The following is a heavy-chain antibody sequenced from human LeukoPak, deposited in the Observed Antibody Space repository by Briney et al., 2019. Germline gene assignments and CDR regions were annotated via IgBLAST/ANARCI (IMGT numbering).Heavy chain of an antibody. CDR3: TREEGSTDH. CDR2: INGDGSET. CDR1: GFTLSNHW. D-gene: IGHD5/OR15-5a*01. J-gene: IGHJ4*02. V-gene: IGHV3-74*01. Sequence: GGSLRLSCAASGFTLSNHWMHWVRQAPGKGLVWVSRINGDGSETNYADSVRGRFTISRDNAKNTLYLQMNSLRVDDTAVYYCTREEGSTDHWGQGTLVTVSS.